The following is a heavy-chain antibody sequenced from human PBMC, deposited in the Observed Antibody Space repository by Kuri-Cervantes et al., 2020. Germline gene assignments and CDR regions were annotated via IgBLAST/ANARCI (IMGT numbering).Heavy chain of an antibody. CDR1: GFTFDDYA. D-gene: IGHD2-8*01. V-gene: IGHV3-9*01. J-gene: IGHJ6*03. Sequence: GGSLRLSYAASGFTFDDYAMHWVRQAPGKGLEWVSGISWNSGSIGYADSVKGRFTISRDNAKNSLYLQINSLRAEDTALYYCAKGDNAVYYYYMDVWGKGTTVTVSS. CDR3: AKGDNAVYYYYMDV. CDR2: ISWNSGSI.